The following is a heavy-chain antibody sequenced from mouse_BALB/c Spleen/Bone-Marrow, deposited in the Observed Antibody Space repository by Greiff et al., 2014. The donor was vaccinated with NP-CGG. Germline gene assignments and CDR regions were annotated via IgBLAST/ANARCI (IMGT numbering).Heavy chain of an antibody. V-gene: IGHV14-3*02. J-gene: IGHJ4*01. CDR1: GFNIKDTY. CDR2: IDPANGNT. D-gene: IGHD2-1*01. Sequence: EVKLQESGAELVKPGASVKLSCTASGFNIKDTYMHWVKQRPEQGLEWIGRIDPANGNTKYDPKFQGKATITADTSSNTAYLQLSSLTSEDTAVYYCAIYYGNYYAMDYWGQGTSVTFSS. CDR3: AIYYGNYYAMDY.